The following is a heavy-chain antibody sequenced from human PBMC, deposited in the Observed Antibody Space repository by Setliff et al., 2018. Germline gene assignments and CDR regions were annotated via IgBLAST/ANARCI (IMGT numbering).Heavy chain of an antibody. CDR2: ILGSGDST. V-gene: IGHV3-23*01. Sequence: PGVSLRLSCAASGFRFSIYAMSWVRQAPGKGLEWVSSILGSGDSTYYADSVKGRFTISRDNSKNTLYLQMDSLRAEDTAVYYCAGDPPYSGYAFHIWGQGTMVTVSS. D-gene: IGHD5-12*01. J-gene: IGHJ3*02. CDR1: GFRFSIYA. CDR3: AGDPPYSGYAFHI.